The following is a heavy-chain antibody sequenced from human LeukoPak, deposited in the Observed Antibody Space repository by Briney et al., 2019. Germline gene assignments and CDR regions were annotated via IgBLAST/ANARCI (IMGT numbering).Heavy chain of an antibody. V-gene: IGHV4-39*01. Sequence: SSETLSLTCTVSGGSISSGGYYWSWIRQHPGKGLEWIGYIYYSGSTYYNPSLKSRITISVDTSKNQFSLKLTSVTAADTAVYYCARHHGFSSGWLNCWGQGTLVTVSS. CDR2: IYYSGST. CDR3: ARHHGFSSGWLNC. D-gene: IGHD6-19*01. J-gene: IGHJ4*02. CDR1: GGSISSGGYY.